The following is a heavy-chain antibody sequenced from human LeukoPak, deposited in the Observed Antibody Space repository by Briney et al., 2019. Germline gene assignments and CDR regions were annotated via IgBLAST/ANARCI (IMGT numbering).Heavy chain of an antibody. CDR2: IRFTGSYI. V-gene: IGHV3-21*01. Sequence: GGSLRLPCAASGFTFSSYSMNWVRQAPGRGLEWVSSIRFTGSYIYYADSVKGRFTISKDNAKNSLYLQMNSLRAEDTAVYYCARAGGSTVSHSDYWGQGTLVTVSS. CDR1: GFTFSSYS. J-gene: IGHJ4*02. CDR3: ARAGGSTVSHSDY. D-gene: IGHD4-17*01.